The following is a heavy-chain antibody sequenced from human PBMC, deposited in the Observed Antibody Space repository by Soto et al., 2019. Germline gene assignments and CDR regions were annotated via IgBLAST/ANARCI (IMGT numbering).Heavy chain of an antibody. CDR1: GFSLSTTGVG. D-gene: IGHD6-19*01. V-gene: IGHV2-5*02. Sequence: QITLKESGPTLVKPTQTLTLTCTFSGFSLSTTGVGVGWIRQPPGKALEWLAIIFWDVDERYSPSLKNRLTITKDTSKNQVVLTVTNMDPVDTATYYCTRRRTGWLGNAFDIWGQGTMVSVSS. CDR3: TRRRTGWLGNAFDI. CDR2: IFWDVDE. J-gene: IGHJ3*02.